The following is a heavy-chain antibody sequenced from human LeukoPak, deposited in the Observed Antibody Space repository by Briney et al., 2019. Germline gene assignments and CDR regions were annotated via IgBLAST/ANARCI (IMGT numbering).Heavy chain of an antibody. J-gene: IGHJ4*02. D-gene: IGHD6-13*01. CDR2: ISSYNGRT. Sequence: ASVKVSCKASGYTFTGYYMHWVRQAPGQGLEWMGWISSYNGRTEYAQNFQGRVTMTTDTSTTTAYMELRSLTFDDSAIYYCARMPAAADFWGQGTLVTVSS. CDR3: ARMPAAADF. V-gene: IGHV1-18*04. CDR1: GYTFTGYY.